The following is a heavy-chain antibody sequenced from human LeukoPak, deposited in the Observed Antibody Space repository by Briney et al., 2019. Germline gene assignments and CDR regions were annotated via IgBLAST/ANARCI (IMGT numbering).Heavy chain of an antibody. V-gene: IGHV3-30*18. J-gene: IGHJ4*02. CDR2: ISYDGSNK. Sequence: PGRSPRLSCAASGFTFSSYGMHWVRQAPGKGLEWVALISYDGSNKRYADSVKGRFTISRDNSKNTLSLQMNSLTAEDTAVYYCAKIRVVGLHYFDYWGQGTLVTVPS. CDR3: AKIRVVGLHYFDY. D-gene: IGHD3-16*01. CDR1: GFTFSSYG.